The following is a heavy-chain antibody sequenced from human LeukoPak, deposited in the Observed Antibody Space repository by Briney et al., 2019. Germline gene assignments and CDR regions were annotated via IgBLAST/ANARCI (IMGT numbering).Heavy chain of an antibody. CDR2: ISVNNGNT. CDR3: ARDVRYSSSTICYHAFDI. Sequence: GASVKVSCKASGYTFTTYGISWVRQAPGQGLEWMGWISVNNGNTNYAQKFQARVTMTTDTSTNTAYMELKSLRSDDTAVYYCARDVRYSSSTICYHAFDIWGQGTMVTVSS. CDR1: GYTFTTYG. V-gene: IGHV1-18*01. J-gene: IGHJ3*02. D-gene: IGHD2-2*01.